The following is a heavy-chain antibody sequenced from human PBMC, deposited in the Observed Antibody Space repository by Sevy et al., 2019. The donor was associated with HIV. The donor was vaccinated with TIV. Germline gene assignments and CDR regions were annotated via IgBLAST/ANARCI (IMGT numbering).Heavy chain of an antibody. CDR1: GFSLSDHA. Sequence: GGSLRLSCAASGFSLSDHAVSWVRQTPGKGLEWLAVISYNGRNQYYADSVKGRFTISKDDSKNTLYLQLNSLGAEDTAVYYCARFAGYGSGGRCSIIDFWGQGTLVTVSS. V-gene: IGHV3-30*04. J-gene: IGHJ4*02. CDR2: ISYNGRNQ. CDR3: ARFAGYGSGGRCSIIDF. D-gene: IGHD2-15*01.